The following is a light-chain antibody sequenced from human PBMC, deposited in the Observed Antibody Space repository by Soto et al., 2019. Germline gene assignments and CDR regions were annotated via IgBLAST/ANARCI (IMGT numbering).Light chain of an antibody. CDR3: ASYTTSSTYV. CDR1: SSDVGGYSY. J-gene: IGLJ1*01. Sequence: HSALTQPASVFGSPGPSIASSCTGTSSDVGGYSYVSWYQQQPGKAPKLVISDVSNRPSGVSDRFSGSKSGNTASLTISGLQTEDEADYYCASYTTSSTYVFGTGTKVPVL. CDR2: DVS. V-gene: IGLV2-14*01.